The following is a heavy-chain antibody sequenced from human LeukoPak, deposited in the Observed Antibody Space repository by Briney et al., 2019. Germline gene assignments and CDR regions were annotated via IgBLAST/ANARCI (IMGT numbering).Heavy chain of an antibody. CDR1: GGSITSQPYY. V-gene: IGHV4-39*01. CDR2: ISYSGYT. D-gene: IGHD3/OR15-3a*01. CDR3: ARHVGLSTPPNLIPDY. J-gene: IGHJ4*02. Sequence: NPSETLSLTCSVSGGSITSQPYYWGWIRQSPTTGLEWIGTISYSGYTYYSPSLKSRVTMSVDTYMNQLSLKLNSVTAADTAVYYCARHVGLSTPPNLIPDYWGQGSLLTVSS.